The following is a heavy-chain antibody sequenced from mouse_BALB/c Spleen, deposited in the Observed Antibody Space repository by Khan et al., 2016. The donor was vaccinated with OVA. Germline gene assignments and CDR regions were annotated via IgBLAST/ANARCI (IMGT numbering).Heavy chain of an antibody. Sequence: QVQLKESGAELVKPGASVKLSCKASGYTFTEYIIHWVKQRSGQGLEWIGWFYPGSGSIKYNEKFKDKATLTAAKSSSTVYMELSRLTSEDAAVYFCARHEDGNDGYYDYAMDYWGQGTSVTVSS. CDR2: FYPGSGSI. V-gene: IGHV1-62-2*01. D-gene: IGHD2-3*01. J-gene: IGHJ4*01. CDR3: ARHEDGNDGYYDYAMDY. CDR1: GYTFTEYI.